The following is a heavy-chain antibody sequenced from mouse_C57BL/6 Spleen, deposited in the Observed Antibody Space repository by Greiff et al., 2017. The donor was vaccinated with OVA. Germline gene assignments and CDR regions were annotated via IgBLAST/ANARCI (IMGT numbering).Heavy chain of an antibody. D-gene: IGHD4-1*01. CDR3: ARERTGTVAY. CDR1: GYSITSGYY. Sequence: EVQRVESGPGLVKPSQSLSLTCSVTGYSITSGYYWNWIRQFPGNKLEWMGYISYDGSNNYNPSLKNRISITRDTSKNQFFLKLNSVTTEDTATYYCARERTGTVAYWGQGTLVTVSA. J-gene: IGHJ3*01. CDR2: ISYDGSN. V-gene: IGHV3-6*01.